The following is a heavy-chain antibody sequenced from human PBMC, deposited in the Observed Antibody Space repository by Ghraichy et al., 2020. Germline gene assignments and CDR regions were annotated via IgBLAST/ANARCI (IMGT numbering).Heavy chain of an antibody. J-gene: IGHJ4*02. CDR2: ISSSSSTI. CDR3: ARASAGTH. CDR1: GFTFSSYS. Sequence: WGSLRLSCAASGFTFSSYSMNWVRQAPGKGLEWVSYISSSSSTIYYADSVKGRFTISRDNAKNSLYLQMNSLRAEDTAVYYCARASAGTHWGQGTLVTVSS. V-gene: IGHV3-48*01. D-gene: IGHD6-13*01.